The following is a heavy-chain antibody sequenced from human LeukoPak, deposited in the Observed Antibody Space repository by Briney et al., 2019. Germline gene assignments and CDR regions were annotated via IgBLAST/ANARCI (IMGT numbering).Heavy chain of an antibody. CDR3: ARDHSVEDRTWWFDP. Sequence: ASVKVSCKASGYTFTSYGISWVRHAPGQGLEWMGWISAYNGNTNYAQKFQGRLTLTRDMSTTTDYMELSSLTSEDTAMYYCARDHSVEDRTWWFDPWGQGTLVTVSS. CDR2: ISAYNGNT. V-gene: IGHV1-18*01. J-gene: IGHJ5*02. D-gene: IGHD4-23*01. CDR1: GYTFTSYG.